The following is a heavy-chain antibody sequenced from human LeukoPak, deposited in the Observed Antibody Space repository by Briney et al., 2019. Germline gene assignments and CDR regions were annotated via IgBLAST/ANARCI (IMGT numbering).Heavy chain of an antibody. Sequence: SETLSLTCTVSGGSISSLTYYWGWIRQPPGKGLEWIASICYSDTPHYRPSLTSRVTISVYRSNTQFSLGLSAVTAADTAVYFCAGYSSGWSSGRGYWGQRTLVTVSS. CDR1: GGSISSLTYY. CDR3: AGYSSGWSSGRGY. D-gene: IGHD6-19*01. J-gene: IGHJ4*02. V-gene: IGHV4-39*01. CDR2: ICYSDTP.